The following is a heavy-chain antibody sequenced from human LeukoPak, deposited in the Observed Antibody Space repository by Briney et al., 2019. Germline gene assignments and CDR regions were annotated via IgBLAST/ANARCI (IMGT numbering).Heavy chain of an antibody. V-gene: IGHV1-46*01. D-gene: IGHD2-2*01. CDR1: GYTFTSYY. CDR3: AGRPPPLYCSSTGCIET. Sequence: ASVKVSCKASGYTFTSYYMHWVRQAPGQGLEWMGIINPSGGSTSYAQKFQGRVTMTRDMSTSTVCMELSSLRSEDTAVYYCAGRPPPLYCSSTGCIETWGQGTLVTVSS. J-gene: IGHJ5*02. CDR2: INPSGGST.